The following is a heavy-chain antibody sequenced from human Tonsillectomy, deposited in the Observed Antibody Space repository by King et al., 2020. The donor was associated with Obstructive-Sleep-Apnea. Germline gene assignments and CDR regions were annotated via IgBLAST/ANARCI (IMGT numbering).Heavy chain of an antibody. CDR3: ARHLYTSSFSSFDY. CDR1: GGSISRYY. J-gene: IGHJ4*02. Sequence: VQLQESGPGLVRPSETLSLTCTVSGGSISRYYWSWVRQSAGKGLEWIGYIHYSGTTYYNPSLKREVIISVDTSKNQFSLRLSSVTAADTAVYYCARHLYTSSFSSFDYWGQGALVTVSS. D-gene: IGHD6-13*01. V-gene: IGHV4-59*08. CDR2: IHYSGTT.